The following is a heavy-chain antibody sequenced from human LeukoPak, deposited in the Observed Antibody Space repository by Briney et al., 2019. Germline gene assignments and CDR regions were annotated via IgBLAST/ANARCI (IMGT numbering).Heavy chain of an antibody. CDR3: VKHRTPDGYYSVDY. Sequence: TGGSLRLSCTASGFTFGTYAMNWVRQAPGKGLQWVALIIGNAATIAYADSVRGRFTISRDNSKNTLYLQMNSLRVEDTAVYYCVKHRTPDGYYSVDYWGQGTLVTVSS. D-gene: IGHD3-3*01. CDR1: GFTFGTYA. CDR2: IIGNAATI. V-gene: IGHV3-23*01. J-gene: IGHJ4*02.